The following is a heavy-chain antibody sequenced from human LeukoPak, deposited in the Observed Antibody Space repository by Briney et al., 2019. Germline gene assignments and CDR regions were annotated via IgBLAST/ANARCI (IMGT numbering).Heavy chain of an antibody. CDR3: ARDAAWFGELLDAFDI. V-gene: IGHV3-7*03. CDR2: IKQDGSEK. J-gene: IGHJ3*02. Sequence: GGSLRLSCAASGFTVSSDYMSWVRQAPGKGLEWVANIKQDGSEKYYVDSVKGRFTISRDNAKNSLYLQMNSLRAEDTAVYYCARDAAWFGELLDAFDIWGQGTMVTVSS. CDR1: GFTVSSDY. D-gene: IGHD3-10*01.